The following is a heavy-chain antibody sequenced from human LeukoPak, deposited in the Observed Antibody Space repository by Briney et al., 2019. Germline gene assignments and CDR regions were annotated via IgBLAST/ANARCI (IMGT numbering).Heavy chain of an antibody. V-gene: IGHV3-48*03. J-gene: IGHJ4*02. Sequence: GGSLRLSCAASGFMFDTYAMNWVRQAPGKGLEWVSYISQSGDAKYYADSVKGRFTISRDNARNSLYLQMNSLRAEDTAIYYCTTQDLVVVPAASHYFDYWGQGILIIVSA. D-gene: IGHD2-15*01. CDR3: TTQDLVVVPAASHYFDY. CDR1: GFMFDTYA. CDR2: ISQSGDAK.